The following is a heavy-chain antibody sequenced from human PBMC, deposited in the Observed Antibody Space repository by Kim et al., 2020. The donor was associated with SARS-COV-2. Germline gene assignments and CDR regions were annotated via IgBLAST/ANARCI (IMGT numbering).Heavy chain of an antibody. V-gene: IGHV1-2*06. D-gene: IGHD1-26*01. Sequence: ASVKVSCKASGNTFTCYYLYWVRQAPGQGLEWMGRINPDTGGTKYAQKFQGRVTMNRDTSINTAYMELSRLRSDDTALYYCAATGDYWGQGTLVTVSS. CDR3: AATGDY. CDR1: GNTFTCYY. J-gene: IGHJ4*02. CDR2: INPDTGGT.